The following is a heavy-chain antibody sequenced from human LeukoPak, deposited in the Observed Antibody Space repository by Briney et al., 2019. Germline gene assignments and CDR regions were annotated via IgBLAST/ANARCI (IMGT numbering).Heavy chain of an antibody. J-gene: IGHJ6*02. Sequence: GGSLRLSCAASGFRFTDYSMSWVRQAPGKGLEWVAGLGRSGEYKYYADSVKGRFTISRDNSKDTVSLQMNSLRAEDSAIYFCVKDRPCETCMPMDAWGQGTTITVSS. CDR2: LGRSGEYK. V-gene: IGHV3-23*01. D-gene: IGHD2-2*01. CDR3: VKDRPCETCMPMDA. CDR1: GFRFTDYS.